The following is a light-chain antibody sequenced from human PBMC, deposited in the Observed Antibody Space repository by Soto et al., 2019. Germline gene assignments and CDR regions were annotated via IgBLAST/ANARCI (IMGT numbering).Light chain of an antibody. Sequence: ILLTQSPSSLSASDGDSVTITCRASQGVXSDLAWFQQRPGKAPKLLXVGASALQKGGPARCSGGGFATEFTLPITSLQPQDFSTYYFHQVYTDPRTFGQGTKVDIK. CDR1: QGVXSD. V-gene: IGKV1-9*01. J-gene: IGKJ1*01. CDR3: HQVYTDPRT. CDR2: GAS.